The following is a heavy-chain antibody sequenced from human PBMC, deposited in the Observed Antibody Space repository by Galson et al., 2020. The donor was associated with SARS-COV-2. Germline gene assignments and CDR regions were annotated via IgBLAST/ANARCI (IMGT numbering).Heavy chain of an antibody. V-gene: IGHV3-11*01. J-gene: IGHJ4*02. CDR2: ISSSGSTI. D-gene: IGHD3-22*01. CDR3: ARGRYNGALTMIVVVGGSIDY. Sequence: GESLKISCAASGFTFSDYYMSWIRQAPGKGLEWVSYISSSGSTIYYADSVKGRFTISRDNAKNSLYLQMNSLRAEDTAVYYCARGRYNGALTMIVVVGGSIDYWGQGTLVTVSS. CDR1: GFTFSDYY.